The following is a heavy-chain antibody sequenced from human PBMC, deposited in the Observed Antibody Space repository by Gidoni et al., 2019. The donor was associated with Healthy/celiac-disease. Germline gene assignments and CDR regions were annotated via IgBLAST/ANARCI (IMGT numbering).Heavy chain of an antibody. J-gene: IGHJ6*02. CDR2: ISWDGGST. CDR1: GFTFDDDT. D-gene: IGHD5-18*01. CDR3: AKSTTAMVYYYYGMDV. V-gene: IGHV3-43*01. Sequence: EVQLVESGGVVVQPGGSLRLSCAASGFTFDDDTMHWVRQAPGKGLEWVSLISWDGGSTYYADSVKGRFTISRDNSKNSLYLQMNSLRTEDTALYYCAKSTTAMVYYYYGMDVWGQGTTVTVSS.